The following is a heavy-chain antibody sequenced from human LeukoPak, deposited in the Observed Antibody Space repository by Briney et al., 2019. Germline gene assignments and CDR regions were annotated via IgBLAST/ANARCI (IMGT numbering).Heavy chain of an antibody. D-gene: IGHD6-13*01. CDR1: GGSISSYY. Sequence: RTSETLSLTCTVSGGSISSYYWSWIRQPPGKGLEWIGYIYCSGSTNYNPSLKSRVTISVDTSKNQFSLKLSSVTAADTAVYYCAREAIAAAGGVIDYWGQGTLVTVSS. J-gene: IGHJ4*02. CDR2: IYCSGST. V-gene: IGHV4-59*01. CDR3: AREAIAAAGGVIDY.